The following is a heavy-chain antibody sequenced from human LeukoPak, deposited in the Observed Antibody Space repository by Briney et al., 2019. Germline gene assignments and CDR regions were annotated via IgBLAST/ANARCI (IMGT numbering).Heavy chain of an antibody. V-gene: IGHV4-59*08. Sequence: SETLSLTCTVSGGSISSYYWSWIRQPLGKGLEWIGYIYYSGSTNYNPSLKSRATISVDTSKNQFSLKLSSVTAADTAVYYCARHEVRIGPYYYYGMDVWGQGTTVTVSS. J-gene: IGHJ6*02. CDR1: GGSISSYY. CDR2: IYYSGST. D-gene: IGHD3-10*01. CDR3: ARHEVRIGPYYYYGMDV.